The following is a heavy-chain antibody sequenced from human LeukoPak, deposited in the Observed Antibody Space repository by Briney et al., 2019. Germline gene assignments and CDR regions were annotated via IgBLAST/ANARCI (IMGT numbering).Heavy chain of an antibody. D-gene: IGHD6-13*01. CDR2: IDPSDSYT. CDR3: ASISSSQPPNYYYGMDV. CDR1: GYSFTSYW. J-gene: IGHJ6*02. Sequence: GESLKISCKGSGYSFTSYWISWVRQMPGKGLEWMGRIDPSDSYTNYSPSFQGHVTISADKSISTAYLQWSSLKASDTAMYYCASISSSQPPNYYYGMDVWGQGTTVTVSS. V-gene: IGHV5-10-1*01.